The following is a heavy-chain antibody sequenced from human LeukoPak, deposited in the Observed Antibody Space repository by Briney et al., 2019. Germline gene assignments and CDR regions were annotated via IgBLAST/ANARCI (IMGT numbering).Heavy chain of an antibody. CDR1: GFTFSSYA. V-gene: IGHV3-30*04. Sequence: GGSLRLSCAASGFTFSSYAMHWVRQAPGKGLEWVAVISYDGSNKYYADSVKSRFTISRDNSKNTLYLQMNSLRAEDTAVYYCAREAYDYVWGSYPFDYWGQGTLVTVSS. J-gene: IGHJ4*02. D-gene: IGHD3-16*02. CDR2: ISYDGSNK. CDR3: AREAYDYVWGSYPFDY.